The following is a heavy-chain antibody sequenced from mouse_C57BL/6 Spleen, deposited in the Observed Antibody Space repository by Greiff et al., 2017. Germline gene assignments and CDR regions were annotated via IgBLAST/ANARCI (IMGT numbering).Heavy chain of an antibody. Sequence: EVMLVESGEGLVKPGGSLKLSCAASGFTFSSYAMSWVRQTPEKRLEWVAYISSGGDYIYYADTVKGRFTISRDNARNTLYLQMSSLKSEDTAMYYCTRDPNWDGAMDYWGQGTSVTVSS. CDR3: TRDPNWDGAMDY. J-gene: IGHJ4*01. CDR2: ISSGGDYI. CDR1: GFTFSSYA. V-gene: IGHV5-9-1*02. D-gene: IGHD4-1*01.